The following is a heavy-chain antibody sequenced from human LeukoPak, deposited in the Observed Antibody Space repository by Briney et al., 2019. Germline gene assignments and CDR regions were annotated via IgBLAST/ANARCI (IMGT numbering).Heavy chain of an antibody. V-gene: IGHV3-30-3*01. CDR3: ARDLVLSGPFDY. Sequence: GGSLRLSCAASGFTSSSYAMHWVHQAPGKGLEWVAVISYDGSNKYYADSVKGRFTISRDNSKNTLYLQMNSLRAEDTAVYYCARDLVLSGPFDYWGQGTLVTVSS. CDR1: GFTSSSYA. J-gene: IGHJ4*02. D-gene: IGHD6-19*01. CDR2: ISYDGSNK.